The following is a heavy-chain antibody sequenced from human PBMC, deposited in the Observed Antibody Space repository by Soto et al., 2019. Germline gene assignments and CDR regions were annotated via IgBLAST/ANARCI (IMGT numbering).Heavy chain of an antibody. D-gene: IGHD2-21*01. CDR2: IFYAGNT. CDR1: GGSITGYY. CDR3: ARHAVLAKLQNGLGV. Sequence: PSETLSLTCTVSGGSITGYYWSWIRQPLGKGLEWIGYIFYAGNTLYPPSLKSRVTISVDTSKNQFYLRLYSVTAADTAVYYCARHAVLAKLQNGLGVWGQGTTVTVSS. V-gene: IGHV4-59*01. J-gene: IGHJ6*02.